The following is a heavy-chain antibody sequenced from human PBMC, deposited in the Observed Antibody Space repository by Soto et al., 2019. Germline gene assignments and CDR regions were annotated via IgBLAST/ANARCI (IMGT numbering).Heavy chain of an antibody. J-gene: IGHJ6*02. Sequence: SESLSLTCTVSGGSISSGGYYWSWIRQHPGKGLEWIGYIYYSGSTYYNPSLKSRVTISVDTSKNQFSLKLSSVTAADTAVYYCARRRLGHDYGMDFWGQGTTVTVSS. CDR1: GGSISSGGYY. CDR3: ARRRLGHDYGMDF. CDR2: IYYSGST. V-gene: IGHV4-31*03.